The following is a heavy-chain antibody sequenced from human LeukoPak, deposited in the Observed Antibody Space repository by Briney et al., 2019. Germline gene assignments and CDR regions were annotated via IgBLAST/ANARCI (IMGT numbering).Heavy chain of an antibody. CDR1: GGSFSGYY. Sequence: SETLSLTCAVYGGSFSGYYWSWIRQPPGKGLEWMGEINHSGSTNYNPSLKSRVTISVDTSKNQFSLMLSSVTAADTAVYYCARGIAAAGTRFGCFDLWGRGTLVTVSS. V-gene: IGHV4-34*01. D-gene: IGHD6-13*01. CDR3: ARGIAAAGTRFGCFDL. CDR2: INHSGST. J-gene: IGHJ2*01.